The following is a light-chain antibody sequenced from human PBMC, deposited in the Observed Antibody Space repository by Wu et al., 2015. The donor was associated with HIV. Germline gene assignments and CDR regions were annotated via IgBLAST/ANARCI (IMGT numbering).Light chain of an antibody. Sequence: ILMTQSSATLSVSPGERATLSCRASQTVNRNLAWYQQRPGQAPRLLIYDVDIRATGISARFTGSGFGTDFTLTISGLRSDDVAIYYCQQYTHWPPLTFGGGTRVEIK. V-gene: IGKV3-15*01. CDR1: QTVNRN. CDR3: QQYTHWPPLT. CDR2: DVD. J-gene: IGKJ4*01.